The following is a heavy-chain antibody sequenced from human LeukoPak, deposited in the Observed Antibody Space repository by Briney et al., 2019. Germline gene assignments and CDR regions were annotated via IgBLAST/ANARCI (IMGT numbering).Heavy chain of an antibody. J-gene: IGHJ4*02. CDR1: GFTFSSYG. CDR2: ISYDGSNK. Sequence: AGGSLRLSCAASGFTFSSYGMHWVRQAPGKGLEWVAVISYDGSNKYYADSVKGRFTISRDNSKNTLYLQMNSLRAEDTAVYYCARAPTLNDYGGNPFDYWGQGTLVTVSS. D-gene: IGHD4-23*01. V-gene: IGHV3-30*03. CDR3: ARAPTLNDYGGNPFDY.